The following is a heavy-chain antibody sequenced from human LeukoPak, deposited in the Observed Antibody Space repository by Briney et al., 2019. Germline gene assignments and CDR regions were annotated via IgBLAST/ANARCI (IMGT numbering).Heavy chain of an antibody. V-gene: IGHV3-53*01. Sequence: PGGSLRLSCAASGFTVSSNYMSWVRQAPGKGLEWVSVIYSGGSTYYADSVKGRFTISRDNSKNTLYLQMNSLRAEDTAVYYCARDVPYGDYAWFDPWGQGTLVTVSS. CDR1: GFTVSSNY. CDR3: ARDVPYGDYAWFDP. D-gene: IGHD4-17*01. J-gene: IGHJ5*02. CDR2: IYSGGST.